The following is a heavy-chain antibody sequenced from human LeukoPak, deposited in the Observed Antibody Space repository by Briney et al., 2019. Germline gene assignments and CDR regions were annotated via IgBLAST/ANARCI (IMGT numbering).Heavy chain of an antibody. D-gene: IGHD6-19*01. CDR2: ISGSGGST. CDR1: GFTFSSYA. J-gene: IGHJ6*02. V-gene: IGHV3-23*01. CDR3: ARRQTSDSSGWYVGDYYYYYGMDV. Sequence: GGSLRLSCAASGFTFSSYAMSWVRQAPGKGLEWVSAISGSGGSTYYADSVKGRFTISRDNSKNTLYLQMNSLRAEDTAVYYCARRQTSDSSGWYVGDYYYYYGMDVWGQGTTVTVSS.